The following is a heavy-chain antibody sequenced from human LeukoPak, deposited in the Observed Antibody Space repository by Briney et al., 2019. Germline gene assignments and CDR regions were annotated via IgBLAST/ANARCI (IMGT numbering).Heavy chain of an antibody. V-gene: IGHV4-39*01. J-gene: IGHJ4*02. CDR1: GGSISSSSYY. D-gene: IGHD1-26*01. CDR2: IYYSGST. Sequence: KPSGTLSLTCTVSGGSISSSSYYWGWIRQPPGKGLEWIGSIYYSGSTYYNPSLKSRVTISVDTSKNQFSLKLSSVTAADTAVYYCARPGIVGAPGYFDYWGQGTLVTVSS. CDR3: ARPGIVGAPGYFDY.